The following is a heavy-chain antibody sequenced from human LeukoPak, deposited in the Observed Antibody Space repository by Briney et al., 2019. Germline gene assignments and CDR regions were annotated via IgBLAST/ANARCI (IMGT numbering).Heavy chain of an antibody. D-gene: IGHD3-3*01. CDR3: ARVTSVTIFGGRNWFDP. CDR1: GGSISSRNYY. Sequence: TSETLSLTCTVSGGSISSRNYYWSWIRQPPGKGLEWIGSFYHSGSTNYNPSLKSRVTISVDTSQNQFSLKLSSVTAADTAVYYCARVTSVTIFGGRNWFDPWGQGTLVTVSS. CDR2: FYHSGST. V-gene: IGHV4-61*01. J-gene: IGHJ5*02.